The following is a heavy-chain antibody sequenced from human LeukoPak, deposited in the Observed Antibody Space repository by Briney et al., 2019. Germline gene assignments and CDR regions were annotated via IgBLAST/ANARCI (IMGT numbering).Heavy chain of an antibody. D-gene: IGHD3-10*01. Sequence: PSETLSLTCTVSGGSISSSSYYWGWIRQPPGKGLEWIGSIYYSGSTYYNPSLKSRVTISVDTSKNQFSLKLSSVTAADTAVYYCARVRYYGSGSYSTSHLLDYWGQGTLVTVSS. J-gene: IGHJ4*02. CDR1: GGSISSSSYY. CDR3: ARVRYYGSGSYSTSHLLDY. CDR2: IYYSGST. V-gene: IGHV4-39*01.